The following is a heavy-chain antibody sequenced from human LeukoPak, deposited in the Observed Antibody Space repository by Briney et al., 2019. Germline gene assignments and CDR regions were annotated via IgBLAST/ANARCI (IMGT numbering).Heavy chain of an antibody. Sequence: GGSLRLSCVASGFSFSKYGMHWVRQAPGKGLQWLAIIWYDGHNKYYADSAKGRFTISRDNSKNTLFLEMNDLKAEDTAVYYCAREWGLIAVAGGPGYWGQGTPVTVSS. CDR2: IWYDGHNK. CDR3: AREWGLIAVAGGPGY. CDR1: GFSFSKYG. J-gene: IGHJ4*02. D-gene: IGHD2-21*01. V-gene: IGHV3-33*02.